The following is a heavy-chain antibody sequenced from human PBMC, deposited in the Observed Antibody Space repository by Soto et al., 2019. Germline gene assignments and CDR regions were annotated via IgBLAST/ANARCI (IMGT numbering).Heavy chain of an antibody. V-gene: IGHV2-5*01. CDR2: LHGNDDK. CDR3: AHRRLGDTSPEDTGMDV. J-gene: IGHJ6*02. Sequence: QITLKEAGPTLVKPTQTLTLTCTFSGFSISTTGEGVFWIRQPPGKYPDWLALLHGNDDKRYSQSLSPRLTISKDTPRNQVVLSFTNLDPVVTATYYCAHRRLGDTSPEDTGMDVWGQGTTVIVS. CDR1: GFSISTTGEG.